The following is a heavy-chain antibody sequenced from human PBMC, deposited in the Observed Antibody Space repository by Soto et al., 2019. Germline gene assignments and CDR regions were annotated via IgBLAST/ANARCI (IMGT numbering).Heavy chain of an antibody. V-gene: IGHV5-51*01. CDR1: GYSFTSYW. J-gene: IGHJ6*02. Sequence: GESLKISCKGSGYSFTSYWIGWVRQMPGKGLEWMGMIYPGDSDTRYSPSFQGQVTISADKSISTAYLQWSSLKASDTAMYYCARQAECGLXYYYYGMDVWGQGTTVTVS. D-gene: IGHD3-3*01. CDR2: IYPGDSDT. CDR3: ARQAECGLXYYYYGMDV.